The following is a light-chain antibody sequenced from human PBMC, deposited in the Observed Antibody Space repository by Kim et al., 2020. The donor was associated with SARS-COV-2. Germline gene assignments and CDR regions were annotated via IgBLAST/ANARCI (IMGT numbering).Light chain of an antibody. V-gene: IGLV2-14*01. Sequence: SIPISCTETRCHVGGYKYVSWYQHHPGKAPKLVIYEVSNRPSGVSNRFSGSKSGNTASLTISGLQAEDEADYYCSSYIRGSTNYVFGTGTKVTVL. CDR2: EVS. J-gene: IGLJ1*01. CDR1: RCHVGGYKY. CDR3: SSYIRGSTNYV.